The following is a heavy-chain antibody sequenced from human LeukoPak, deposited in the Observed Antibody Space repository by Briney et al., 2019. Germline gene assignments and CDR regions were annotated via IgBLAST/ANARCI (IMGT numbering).Heavy chain of an antibody. CDR2: INPSGGST. CDR1: GYTFTSYY. Sequence: ASVKVSCKASGYTFTSYYMHWVRQAPGQGLEWMGIINPSGGSTNYAQKFQGRVTMTRDTSTSTVYMELSSLRSEDTAVYYCATRNYYDSSGYWAPSFDYWGQGTLVTVSS. J-gene: IGHJ4*02. V-gene: IGHV1-46*01. D-gene: IGHD3-22*01. CDR3: ATRNYYDSSGYWAPSFDY.